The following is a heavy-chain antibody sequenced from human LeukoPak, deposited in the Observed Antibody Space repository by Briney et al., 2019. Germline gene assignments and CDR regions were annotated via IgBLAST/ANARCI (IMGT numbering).Heavy chain of an antibody. J-gene: IGHJ4*02. V-gene: IGHV4-61*01. CDR3: AREAAGDFWSGYYLDY. Sequence: SETLSLTCTVSGGSVSSGSYYWSWIRQPPGKGLEWIGYIYYSGSTSYNPSLKSRVTISVDTSKNQFSLKLSSVTAADTAVYYCAREAAGDFWSGYYLDYWGQGTLVTVSS. D-gene: IGHD3-3*01. CDR1: GGSVSSGSYY. CDR2: IYYSGST.